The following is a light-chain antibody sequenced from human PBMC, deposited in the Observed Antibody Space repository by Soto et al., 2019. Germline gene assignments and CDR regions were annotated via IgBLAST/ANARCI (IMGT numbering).Light chain of an antibody. CDR3: AAWDDSLNGPV. V-gene: IGLV1-44*01. CDR2: TTN. Sequence: QSVLTQPPSASGTPGQRVTISCSGSSSNVGVNAANWYQQLPGTAPKLLIYTTNQRPSGVPDRFSGSKSGTSASLAISGLQSEDEADYSCAAWDDSLNGPVFGGGTKLTVL. J-gene: IGLJ3*02. CDR1: SSNVGVNA.